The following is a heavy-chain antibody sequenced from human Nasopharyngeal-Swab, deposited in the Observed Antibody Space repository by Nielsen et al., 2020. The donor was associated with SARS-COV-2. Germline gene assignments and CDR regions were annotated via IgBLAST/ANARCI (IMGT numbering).Heavy chain of an antibody. CDR3: ARVLIGTPAYGSGTIDY. J-gene: IGHJ4*02. Sequence: WIRQPPGKGLEWIGEINHSGSTNYNPSLKSRVTISVDTSKSQFSLKLSSVTAADTAVYYCARVLIGTPAYGSGTIDYWGQGTLVTVS. V-gene: IGHV4-34*01. CDR2: INHSGST. D-gene: IGHD3-10*01.